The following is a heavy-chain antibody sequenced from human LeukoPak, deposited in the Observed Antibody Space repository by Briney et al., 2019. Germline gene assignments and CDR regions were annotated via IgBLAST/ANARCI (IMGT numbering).Heavy chain of an antibody. Sequence: GGSLRLSCTTSGFSFSGYWMHWVRQAPGRGLEWVSSIRPSGDNTYYGDSVKGRFTISRDNSKNTVYLQMNNMRVDDTAVYYCARVAGWHWFDPWGQGTLVTVSS. D-gene: IGHD6-19*01. CDR2: IRPSGDNT. V-gene: IGHV3-23*01. J-gene: IGHJ5*02. CDR3: ARVAGWHWFDP. CDR1: GFSFSGYW.